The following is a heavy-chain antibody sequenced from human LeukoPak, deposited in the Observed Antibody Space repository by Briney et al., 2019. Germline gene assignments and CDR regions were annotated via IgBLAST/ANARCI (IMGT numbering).Heavy chain of an antibody. J-gene: IGHJ4*02. Sequence: SETLSLTCIVSGGSVSSTSYYWGWIRQPPGKGLEWIGSLYYSGSTYYNPSLKSRVAISVDTSKNQFSLRVSSVTAADTAVYYCASLQCGSVRPRTYYFDYWGQGTLVTVSS. D-gene: IGHD3-10*01. CDR3: ASLQCGSVRPRTYYFDY. V-gene: IGHV4-39*01. CDR2: LYYSGST. CDR1: GGSVSSTSYY.